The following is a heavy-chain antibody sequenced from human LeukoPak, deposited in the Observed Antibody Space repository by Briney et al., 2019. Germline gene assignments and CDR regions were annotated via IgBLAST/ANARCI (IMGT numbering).Heavy chain of an antibody. V-gene: IGHV4-30-4*01. CDR2: IYYSGNT. Sequence: PSETLSLTCTVSGGSISSGDYYWSWIRQPPGKGLEWIGYIYYSGNTYYNPSLKSRVTISVDTSKNHLSLKLTSVTAADTAMYYCVYDSSGYYYNFDYWGQGILVTVSS. CDR3: VYDSSGYYYNFDY. J-gene: IGHJ4*02. CDR1: GGSISSGDYY. D-gene: IGHD3-22*01.